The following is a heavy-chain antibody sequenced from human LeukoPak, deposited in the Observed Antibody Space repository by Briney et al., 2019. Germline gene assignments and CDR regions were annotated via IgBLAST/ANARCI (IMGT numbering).Heavy chain of an antibody. J-gene: IGHJ4*02. CDR1: GFTFSSYW. V-gene: IGHV3-7*01. CDR3: ARDSSGWYLVYYFDY. CDR2: IKQDGSEK. D-gene: IGHD6-19*01. Sequence: PGGSLRLSCAASGFTFSSYWMSWVRQAPGKGLEWVANIKQDGSEKCYVDSVKGRFTISRDNAKNSLYLQMNSLRAEDTAVYYCARDSSGWYLVYYFDYWGQGTLVTVSS.